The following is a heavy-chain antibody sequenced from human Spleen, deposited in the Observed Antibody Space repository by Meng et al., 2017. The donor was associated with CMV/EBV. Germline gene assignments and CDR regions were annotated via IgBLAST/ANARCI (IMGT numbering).Heavy chain of an antibody. CDR1: GFTFSEAW. CDR3: TTWSHLPI. CDR2: IRSKTDGGTT. V-gene: IGHV3-15*01. J-gene: IGHJ4*02. Sequence: GESRKISCAASGFTFSEAWMSWVRQAPGKGLQWVGRIRSKTDGGTTDYAAPVKGRFTISRDDSKNTLYLQMNSLKTEDTAVYYCTTWSHLPIWGQGTLVTVSS.